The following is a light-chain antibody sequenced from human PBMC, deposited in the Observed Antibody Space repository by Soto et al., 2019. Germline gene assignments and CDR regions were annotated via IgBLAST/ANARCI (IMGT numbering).Light chain of an antibody. CDR3: QQYKTYPT. V-gene: IGKV1-5*03. Sequence: DIQMTQSPSTLSAFVGDRVTITCRASQNINSWVAWYQQKPGKAPKLLIFKASSLEGEVPLRFSGRGSGTEFTLTITSLQPDDIATYYCQQYKTYPTFGQGTKLEIK. J-gene: IGKJ2*01. CDR1: QNINSW. CDR2: KAS.